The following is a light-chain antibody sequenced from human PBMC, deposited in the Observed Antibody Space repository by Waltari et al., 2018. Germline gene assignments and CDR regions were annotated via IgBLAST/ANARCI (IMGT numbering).Light chain of an antibody. CDR1: QSVGRS. CDR2: DAS. J-gene: IGKJ1*01. Sequence: ELVLTQSPGTLSLSPGERATLSCRTSQSVGRSLAWYQQKPGQAPRLLIYDASRRATGIPDRFSGSGSGTDFSLTISRLEPEDSAMYYCQKYVNLPATFGQGTKVEIK. V-gene: IGKV3-20*01. CDR3: QKYVNLPAT.